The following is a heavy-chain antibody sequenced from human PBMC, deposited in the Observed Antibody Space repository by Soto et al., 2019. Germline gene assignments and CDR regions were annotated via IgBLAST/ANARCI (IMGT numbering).Heavy chain of an antibody. D-gene: IGHD2-8*01. V-gene: IGHV1-18*04. CDR2: ISAYNGNT. Sequence: GASVKVSCKASGYTFTSYGISWVRQAPGQGLEWMGWISAYNGNTNYAQKLQGRVTMTTDTSTSTAYMELRSLRSEDTAVYYCARDNCTNGVCYRGQANYYYYGMDVWGQGTTVTVSS. J-gene: IGHJ6*02. CDR1: GYTFTSYG. CDR3: ARDNCTNGVCYRGQANYYYYGMDV.